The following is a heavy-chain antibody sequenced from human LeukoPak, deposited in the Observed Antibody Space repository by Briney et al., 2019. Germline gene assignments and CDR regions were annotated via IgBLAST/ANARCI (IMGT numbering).Heavy chain of an antibody. V-gene: IGHV4-39*01. J-gene: IGHJ4*02. Sequence: PSETLSLTCAVSGDSISSSSYFWGWIRQPPGKGLEWIGSIPYSGSASYNPSLKSRVIISIDTSKNQLSLEVRSVTAADTAVYYCARPARDGDYYYWGQGTLDTVSS. CDR1: GDSISSSSYF. CDR2: IPYSGSA. D-gene: IGHD2/OR15-2a*01. CDR3: ARPARDGDYYY.